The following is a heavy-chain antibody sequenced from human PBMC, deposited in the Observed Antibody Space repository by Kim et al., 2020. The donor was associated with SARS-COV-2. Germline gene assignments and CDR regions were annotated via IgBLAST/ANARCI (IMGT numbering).Heavy chain of an antibody. J-gene: IGHJ4*02. D-gene: IGHD3-10*01. V-gene: IGHV3-21*06. CDR3: ARDMYFGSGSPDY. Sequence: YADSVKGRLTISRNNAQSSLYLQMDSLRPEDTAVYFCARDMYFGSGSPDYWGQGTRVTVSS.